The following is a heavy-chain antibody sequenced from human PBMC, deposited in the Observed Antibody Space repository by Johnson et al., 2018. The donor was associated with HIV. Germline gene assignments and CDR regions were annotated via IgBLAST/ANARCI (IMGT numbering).Heavy chain of an antibody. V-gene: IGHV3-66*04. J-gene: IGHJ3*02. CDR1: GFSVSSYY. D-gene: IGHD3-10*01. Sequence: VQLVESGGGLVQPGGSLTLSCAAPGFSVSSYYMTWVRQAPGKGLDWVSVISSGGDTYYADSVRGRFSISRDNSKNTLYLQMNRLRAEDTAVYYCAKPYGSGSYDAFDIWGQGTMVTVSS. CDR3: AKPYGSGSYDAFDI. CDR2: ISSGGDT.